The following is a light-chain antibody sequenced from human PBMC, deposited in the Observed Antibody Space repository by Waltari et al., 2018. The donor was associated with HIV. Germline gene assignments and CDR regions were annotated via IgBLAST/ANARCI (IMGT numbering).Light chain of an antibody. CDR1: TLPKQY. J-gene: IGLJ1*01. V-gene: IGLV3-25*03. CDR2: KDN. CDR3: AAWNDRLSGYV. Sequence: SFELTQPPSVSVSPGQTARITCSGDTLPKQYVFWYQQRPGQAPVLVIYKDNERPSGIPERFSGSTSGTTVALTISGVQAEDEADYYCAAWNDRLSGYVFGTGTKVTV.